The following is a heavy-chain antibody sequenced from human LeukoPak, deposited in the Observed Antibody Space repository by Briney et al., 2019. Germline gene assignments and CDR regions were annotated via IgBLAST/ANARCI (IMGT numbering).Heavy chain of an antibody. CDR3: ASWVAGSLRPEYNWFDP. CDR1: GFTFSSYS. J-gene: IGHJ5*02. V-gene: IGHV3-48*01. CDR2: ISSSSSTI. D-gene: IGHD6-19*01. Sequence: GGSLRLSCAASGFTFSSYSMSWVRQAPGKGLEWVSYISSSSSTIYYTDSVKGRFTISRDNAKNSLYLLMTSLRAEDTAVYYCASWVAGSLRPEYNWFDPWGQGTLVTVSS.